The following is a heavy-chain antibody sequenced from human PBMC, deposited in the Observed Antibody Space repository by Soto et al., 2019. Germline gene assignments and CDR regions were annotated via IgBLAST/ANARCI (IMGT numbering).Heavy chain of an antibody. D-gene: IGHD2-8*02. V-gene: IGHV3-23*01. CDR3: AKATATGGGAFDI. CDR1: GFFCSSYD. CDR2: ILVDGRT. Sequence: AGGSLRLSCAASGFFCSSYDMSWVRQAPGKGLEWVSTILVDGRTFYVDSVKGRFTISRDSSQNTVYLQMNSLTVGDTALYYCAKATATGGGAFDICGQGTRSPSPQ. J-gene: IGHJ3*02.